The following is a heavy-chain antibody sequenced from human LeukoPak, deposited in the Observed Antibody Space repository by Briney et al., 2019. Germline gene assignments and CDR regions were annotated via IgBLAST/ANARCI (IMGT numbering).Heavy chain of an antibody. CDR1: GFTFDDYA. CDR3: AKDKFGWGFDY. Sequence: GGSLRLSCAASGFTFDDYAMHWVRQAPGKGLEWVSGISWNSGSIGYADSVKGRFTISRDNAKNSLYLQMNSLRAEDTALYYCAKDKFGWGFDYWGQGTLVTVSS. CDR2: ISWNSGSI. V-gene: IGHV3-9*01. D-gene: IGHD3-10*01. J-gene: IGHJ4*02.